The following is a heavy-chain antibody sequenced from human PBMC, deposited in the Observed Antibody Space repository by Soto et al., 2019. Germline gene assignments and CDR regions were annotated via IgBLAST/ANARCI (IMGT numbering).Heavy chain of an antibody. CDR2: FYYSGST. CDR1: GGSISSSSYY. V-gene: IGHV4-39*01. J-gene: IGHJ3*02. Sequence: QLQLQESGPGLVKPSETLYHTCTVTGGSISSSSYYWGWIRQPPGKAVEWIGSFYYSGSTYYNPSLNSRVLNSVDTSKNGFPPKVSSVTAAEPSVYSCTRHLQGTFAARRGVPGDAFAIWVQGTMVTVSS. D-gene: IGHD6-6*01. CDR3: TRHLQGTFAARRGVPGDAFAI.